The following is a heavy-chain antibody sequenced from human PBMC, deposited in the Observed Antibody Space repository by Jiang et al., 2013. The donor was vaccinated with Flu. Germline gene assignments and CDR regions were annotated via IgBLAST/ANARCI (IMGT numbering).Heavy chain of an antibody. CDR3: AKGRDMIDTAMVQFDY. CDR1: GFTFSSYA. J-gene: IGHJ4*02. CDR2: ISGSGGST. D-gene: IGHD5-18*01. Sequence: QLVESGGGLVQPGGSLRLSCAASGFTFSSYAMSWVRQAPGKGLEWVSAISGSGGSTYYADSVKGRFTISRDNSKNTLYLQMNSLRAEDTAVYYCAKGRDMIDTAMVQFDYWGQGTLVTVSS. V-gene: IGHV3-23*04.